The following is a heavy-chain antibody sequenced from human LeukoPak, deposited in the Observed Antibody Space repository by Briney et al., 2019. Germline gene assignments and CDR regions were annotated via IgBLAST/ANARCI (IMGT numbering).Heavy chain of an antibody. CDR1: GFTFTSFG. V-gene: IGHV3-30*18. D-gene: IGHD5-12*01. CDR3: AKDLSSGVATIDY. J-gene: IGHJ4*02. Sequence: GGSLRLSCAASGFTFTSFGMHWVRQAPGKGLEWVAVISYDASNEYYADSVKGRFTISRDNSKNTLDLQMNSLRAEDTAVYYCAKDLSSGVATIDYWGQGTLVTVSS. CDR2: ISYDASNE.